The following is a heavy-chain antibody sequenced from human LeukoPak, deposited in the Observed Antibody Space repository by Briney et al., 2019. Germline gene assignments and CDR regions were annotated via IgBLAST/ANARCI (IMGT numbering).Heavy chain of an antibody. CDR3: ARDCTSGSYYHTLCDP. D-gene: IGHD3-10*01. V-gene: IGHV4-59*11. Sequence: SETLSLTCTVSGGSISSHYWSWIRQSPREGREWIGSIYYSGSTNYNPSLKSRVTISLDTSMNQFSLKLSSVTAEDTAVYYCARDCTSGSYYHTLCDPWGQGALVTVSS. CDR1: GGSISSHY. J-gene: IGHJ5*02. CDR2: IYYSGST.